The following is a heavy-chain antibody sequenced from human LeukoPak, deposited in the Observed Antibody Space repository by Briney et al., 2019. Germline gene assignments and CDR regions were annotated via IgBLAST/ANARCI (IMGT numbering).Heavy chain of an antibody. CDR3: TRDRAGTQSWVEFDL. V-gene: IGHV3-66*03. CDR1: GFSVSSTY. Sequence: GGSLRLSCAASGFSVSSTYMSWVRQAPGKGLEWVSLIYTSGSTFYADSVVGRFTISRDNSKNTLFLQMNSLRAEDSAVYYCTRDRAGTQSWVEFDLWGQGTLVTVSS. J-gene: IGHJ5*02. D-gene: IGHD3-10*01. CDR2: IYTSGST.